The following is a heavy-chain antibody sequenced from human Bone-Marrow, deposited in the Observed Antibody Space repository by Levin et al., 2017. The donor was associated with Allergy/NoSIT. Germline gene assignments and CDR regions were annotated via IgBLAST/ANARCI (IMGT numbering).Heavy chain of an antibody. CDR3: VKEYRITIFGVVPAFDT. CDR1: GFTFSNHA. J-gene: IGHJ3*02. D-gene: IGHD3-3*01. Sequence: GGSLRLSCSASGFTFSNHAMHWVRQAPGKGLEYVSGISNNGRYTYYADSVTTRFTISRDNSKQTLYLQMSSLRTEDTSVYYCVKEYRITIFGVVPAFDTWGLGTLVTVSS. CDR2: ISNNGRYT. V-gene: IGHV3-64D*06.